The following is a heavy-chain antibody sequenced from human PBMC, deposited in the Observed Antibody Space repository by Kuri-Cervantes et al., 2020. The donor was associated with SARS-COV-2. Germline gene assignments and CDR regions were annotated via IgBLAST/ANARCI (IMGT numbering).Heavy chain of an antibody. D-gene: IGHD3-3*01. Sequence: GESLKISCAASGFTFSSYAMHWVRQAPGKGLEYVSAISSNGGSTYYANSVKGRFTISRDNSKNTLYLQMNSLRAEDTAVYYCARGITIFGVVTQDYWGQGTLVTVSS. CDR3: ARGITIFGVVTQDY. CDR2: ISSNGGST. V-gene: IGHV3-64*01. CDR1: GFTFSSYA. J-gene: IGHJ4*02.